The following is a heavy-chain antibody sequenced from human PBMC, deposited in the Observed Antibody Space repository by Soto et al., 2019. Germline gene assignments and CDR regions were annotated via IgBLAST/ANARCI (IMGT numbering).Heavy chain of an antibody. CDR2: IWYDGSYK. D-gene: IGHD2-2*01. Sequence: SLRLSCAASGFTFSSYGMHWVRQAPGKGLEWVAVIWYDGSYKYYADSVKGRFTISRDNSKNTLYLQMNSLRAEDTAVYYCARDPGVYHYFFDYWGQGTLVTVSS. V-gene: IGHV3-33*01. J-gene: IGHJ4*02. CDR1: GFTFSSYG. CDR3: ARDPGVYHYFFDY.